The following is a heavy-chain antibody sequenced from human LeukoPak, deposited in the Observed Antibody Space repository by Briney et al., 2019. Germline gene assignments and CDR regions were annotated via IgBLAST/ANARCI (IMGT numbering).Heavy chain of an antibody. CDR2: IYYSGST. D-gene: IGHD3-9*01. Sequence: SETLSLTCTVSGGSISGSGFYWGWIRQPPGKGLEWIGSIYYSGSTYYNPSLKSRVTISVDTSKNQFSLKLSSVTAADTAVYYCASRRLRYFDWLLSPHDAFDIWGQRTMVTVSS. CDR3: ASRRLRYFDWLLSPHDAFDI. V-gene: IGHV4-39*07. J-gene: IGHJ3*02. CDR1: GGSISGSGFY.